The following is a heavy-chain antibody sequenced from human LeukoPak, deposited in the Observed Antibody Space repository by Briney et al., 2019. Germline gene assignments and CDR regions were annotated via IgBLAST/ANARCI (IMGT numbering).Heavy chain of an antibody. CDR3: ARDPGSGYPEDY. Sequence: PGGSLRLSCAASGFTFSSYSMNWVRQAPGKGLEWVSSISSSSSYIYYADSVKGRFTIPRDNAKNSLYLQMNSLRAEDTAVYYCARDPGSGYPEDYWGQGTLVTVSS. D-gene: IGHD3-22*01. CDR2: ISSSSSYI. J-gene: IGHJ4*02. CDR1: GFTFSSYS. V-gene: IGHV3-21*01.